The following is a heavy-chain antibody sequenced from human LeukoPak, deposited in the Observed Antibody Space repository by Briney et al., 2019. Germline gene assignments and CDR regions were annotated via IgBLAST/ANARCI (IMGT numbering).Heavy chain of an antibody. CDR2: ISGSGGST. Sequence: GGSLRLSCAASGVTVSNNYMNWVRQAPGKGLEWVSAISGSGGSTYYADSVKGRFTISRDNSKNTLYLQMNSLRAEDTAVYYCAKDAVLRYFDWLPLDYWGQGTLVTVSS. D-gene: IGHD3-9*01. CDR1: GVTVSNNY. CDR3: AKDAVLRYFDWLPLDY. J-gene: IGHJ4*02. V-gene: IGHV3-23*01.